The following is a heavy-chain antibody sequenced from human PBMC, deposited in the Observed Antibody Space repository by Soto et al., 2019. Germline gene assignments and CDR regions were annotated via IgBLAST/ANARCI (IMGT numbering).Heavy chain of an antibody. V-gene: IGHV4-59*01. D-gene: IGHD4-17*01. CDR2: SYYSGST. Sequence: QVQLQESGPGLVKPSQTLSLTCTVSGGSISSYYWSWIRQPPRTGLDRIGYSYYSGSTNSNPSLKVRVFISVDTAKSQFSLRLGSVTAADTDVYYCARRGAVTRDDACDSWGQVTTFTVS. CDR3: ARRGAVTRDDACDS. J-gene: IGHJ3*02. CDR1: GGSISSYY.